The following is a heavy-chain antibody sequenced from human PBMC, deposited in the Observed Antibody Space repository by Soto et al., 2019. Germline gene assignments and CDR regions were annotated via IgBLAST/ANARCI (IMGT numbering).Heavy chain of an antibody. Sequence: QVQLVQSGAEVKKPGASVKVSCKASGYTFTSYAMHWVRQAPGQRLEWMGWINAGNGNTKYSQKFQGRVTITRDTTASTAYMELSSLRSEDTAVYYCARANSGYDYLADYWGQGTLVTVSS. CDR2: INAGNGNT. J-gene: IGHJ4*02. CDR3: ARANSGYDYLADY. D-gene: IGHD5-12*01. V-gene: IGHV1-3*01. CDR1: GYTFTSYA.